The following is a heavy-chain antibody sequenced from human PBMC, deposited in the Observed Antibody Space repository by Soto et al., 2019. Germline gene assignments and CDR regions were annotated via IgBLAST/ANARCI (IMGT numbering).Heavy chain of an antibody. V-gene: IGHV1-18*01. J-gene: IGHJ4*02. CDR3: ARVRDYYDSSGYYVDY. Sequence: ASVKVSCKASGYRFTSYGISWVRQAPGQGLEWMGWISAYNGNTNYAQKLQGRVTMTTDTSTSTAYMELRSLRSDDTAVYYCARVRDYYDSSGYYVDYWGQGTLDTVSS. CDR1: GYRFTSYG. D-gene: IGHD3-22*01. CDR2: ISAYNGNT.